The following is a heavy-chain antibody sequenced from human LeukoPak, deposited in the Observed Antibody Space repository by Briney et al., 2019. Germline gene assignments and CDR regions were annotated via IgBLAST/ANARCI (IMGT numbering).Heavy chain of an antibody. D-gene: IGHD5-24*01. Sequence: GGSLTLSCAVSGLTLSSYWMHWVRHAPGKGRVWVSSINNGGSTTAYADSVKGRFTISRDNAKTTLYLQMNSLRAEDTAVYYCARRAPSRYFDYWGQGTLVTVSS. V-gene: IGHV3-74*01. CDR3: ARRAPSRYFDY. J-gene: IGHJ4*02. CDR2: INNGGSTT. CDR1: GLTLSSYW.